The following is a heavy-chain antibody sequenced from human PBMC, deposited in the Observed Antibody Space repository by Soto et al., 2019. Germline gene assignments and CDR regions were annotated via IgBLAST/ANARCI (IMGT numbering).Heavy chain of an antibody. CDR1: GFTFSSYG. CDR2: IPYCGNNK. J-gene: IGHJ4*02. V-gene: IGHV3-30*18. Sequence: QVQLVESGGGVVQPGRSLRLSCEASGFTFSSYGMHGVRQAPGKGLGWVAVIPYCGNNKYYADSVKGRFTMSREKSKNTPYLQLNSQRAEDTAVYYGAQVNANSGGWYWAGDYWGQGTLVTVSS. CDR3: AQVNANSGGWYWAGDY. D-gene: IGHD6-19*01.